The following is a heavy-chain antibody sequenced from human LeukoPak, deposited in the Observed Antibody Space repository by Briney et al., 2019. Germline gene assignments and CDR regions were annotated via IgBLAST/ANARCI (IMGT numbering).Heavy chain of an antibody. CDR1: GGTFSSYP. D-gene: IGHD5-12*01. J-gene: IGHJ4*02. V-gene: IGHV1-69*13. CDR3: ARNSRVASTSGLNY. Sequence: SVKVSCKVSGGTFSSYPISWVRQAPGQGLEWMGEITPIFGEAENAEKFQGRVTITADEPTSTVYMELTSLRLDDTAMYYCARNSRVASTSGLNYWGQGTLVTVSS. CDR2: ITPIFGEA.